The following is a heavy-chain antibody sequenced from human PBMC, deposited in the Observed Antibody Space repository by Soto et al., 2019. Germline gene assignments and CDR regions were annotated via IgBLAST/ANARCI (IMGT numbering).Heavy chain of an antibody. CDR3: AIPGAGDFDF. V-gene: IGHV4-4*02. CDR2: IYHSGTT. CDR1: GASMSSTDW. J-gene: IGHJ4*02. D-gene: IGHD6-13*01. Sequence: TLSLTCAVSGASMSSTDWWSWVRQPPGKGLEWIGEIYHSGTTNYNPSLKSRLTMSVDKFRNHFSLTLTSVTAADTAVYYCAIPGAGDFDFWGQGTLVTVSS.